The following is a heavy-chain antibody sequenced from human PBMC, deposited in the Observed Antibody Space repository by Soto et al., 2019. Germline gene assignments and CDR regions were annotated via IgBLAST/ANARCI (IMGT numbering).Heavy chain of an antibody. CDR2: IIPIFGTA. J-gene: IGHJ5*02. D-gene: IGHD6-6*01. Sequence: QVQLVQSGAEVKKPGSSVKVSCKASGGTFSSYAISWVRQAPGQGLEWMGGIIPIFGTANYAQKFQGRVTXXAXEXXSTAYMELSSLRSEDTAVYYCARQLYSSSSGWFDPWGQGTLVTVSS. CDR1: GGTFSSYA. CDR3: ARQLYSSSSGWFDP. V-gene: IGHV1-69*12.